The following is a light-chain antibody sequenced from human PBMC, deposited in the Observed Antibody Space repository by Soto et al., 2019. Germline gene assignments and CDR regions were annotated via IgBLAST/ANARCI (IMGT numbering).Light chain of an antibody. Sequence: IQMTQSPSTLSASVGDGVTITCRASQSISSRLAWYQQKAGKAPKLLIYDASTLESGVPSRFSGSGSGTDFTLTISSLQPDDFATYYCQQYNTYWTFGQGTKVDIK. V-gene: IGKV1-5*01. CDR1: QSISSR. J-gene: IGKJ1*01. CDR3: QQYNTYWT. CDR2: DAS.